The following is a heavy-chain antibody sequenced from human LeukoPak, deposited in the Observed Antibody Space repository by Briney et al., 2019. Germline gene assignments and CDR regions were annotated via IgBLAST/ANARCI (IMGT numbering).Heavy chain of an antibody. V-gene: IGHV4-59*01. J-gene: IGHJ4*02. CDR3: ARVVPHYGSGLFDY. D-gene: IGHD3-10*01. CDR1: GGSISSYY. Sequence: SETLSLTCTVSGGSISSYYWSWIRQPPGKGLEWIGYIYYSGSTNYNPSLKSRVTISVDTSKNQFSLKLSSVTAADTAVYYCARVVPHYGSGLFDYWGQGTLVTVSS. CDR2: IYYSGST.